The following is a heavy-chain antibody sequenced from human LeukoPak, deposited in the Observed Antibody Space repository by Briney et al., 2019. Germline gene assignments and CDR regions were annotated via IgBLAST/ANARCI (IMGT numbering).Heavy chain of an antibody. V-gene: IGHV4-31*03. CDR3: ARALGTGSGSYYNVVSY. D-gene: IGHD3-10*01. CDR1: GGSISSGGYY. J-gene: IGHJ4*02. CDR2: IYYSGST. Sequence: PSETLSLTCTVSGGSISSGGYYWSWIRQHPGKGLEWIGYIYYSGSTFYNSSLKSRLTISVDTSKNQFSLKLSSVTAADTAVYYCARALGTGSGSYYNVVSYWGQGTLVTVSS.